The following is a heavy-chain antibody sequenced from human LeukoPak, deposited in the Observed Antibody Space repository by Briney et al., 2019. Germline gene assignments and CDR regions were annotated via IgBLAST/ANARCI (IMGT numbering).Heavy chain of an antibody. CDR1: GFTFSSYA. V-gene: IGHV3-30-3*01. CDR2: ISYDGSNK. D-gene: IGHD6-13*01. J-gene: IGHJ5*02. CDR3: ARGITGYSSSS. Sequence: QLGRSLRLSCAASGFTFSSYAMHWVRQAPGKGLEWVAVISYDGSNKYYADSVKGRFTISRDNSKNTLYLQMNSLRAEDTAVYYCARGITGYSSSSWGQGTLVTVSS.